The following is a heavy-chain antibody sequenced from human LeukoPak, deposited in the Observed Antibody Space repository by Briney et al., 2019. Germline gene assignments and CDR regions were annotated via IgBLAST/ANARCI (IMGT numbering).Heavy chain of an antibody. CDR1: GFTFSSYA. D-gene: IGHD2-8*01. V-gene: IGHV3-23*01. J-gene: IGHJ4*02. CDR3: AKEIVLMVYAILGY. CDR2: ISGSGGGT. Sequence: GGSLRLSCAASGFTFSSYAMSWVRQAPGKGLEWVSAISGSGGGTYYADSVKGRFTISRDNSKNTLYLQMNSLRAEDTAVYYCAKEIVLMVYAILGYWGQGTLVTVSS.